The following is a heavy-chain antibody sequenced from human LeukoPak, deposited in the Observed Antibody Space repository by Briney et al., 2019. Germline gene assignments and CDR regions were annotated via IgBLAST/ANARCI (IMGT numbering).Heavy chain of an antibody. Sequence: GGSLRLSCAASGFTFSSYAMSWVRQAPGKGLEWVSAISGSGYSTYYADSVKGRFTISRDNSKDTLYLQMNSLRAEDTAVYYCARQPTRELRAEYFQHWGQGTLVTVSS. CDR2: ISGSGYST. V-gene: IGHV3-23*01. J-gene: IGHJ1*01. D-gene: IGHD1-26*01. CDR3: ARQPTRELRAEYFQH. CDR1: GFTFSSYA.